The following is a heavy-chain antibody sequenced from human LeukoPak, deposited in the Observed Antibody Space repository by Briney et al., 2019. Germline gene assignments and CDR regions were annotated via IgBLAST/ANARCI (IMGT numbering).Heavy chain of an antibody. D-gene: IGHD3-22*01. Sequence: GASVKVSCKASGYTFTSYGISWVRQAPGQGLEWMGWINPNSGGTNYARKFQGRVTMTRDTSISTAYMELGRLRSDDTAVYYCARGGLYDTSAPSDYWGQGTLVTVSS. V-gene: IGHV1-2*02. CDR1: GYTFTSYG. CDR3: ARGGLYDTSAPSDY. CDR2: INPNSGGT. J-gene: IGHJ4*02.